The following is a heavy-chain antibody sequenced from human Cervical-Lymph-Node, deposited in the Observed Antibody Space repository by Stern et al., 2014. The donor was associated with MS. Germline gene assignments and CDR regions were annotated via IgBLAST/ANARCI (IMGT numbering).Heavy chain of an antibody. CDR2: INHSGST. D-gene: IGHD6-13*01. CDR1: GGSFSGYY. CDR3: ARKRLLVSDY. Sequence: QVQLVQWGAGLLKPSETLSLTCAVYGGSFSGYYWSWIRQPPGKGLEWIGEINHSGSTNYNPSLKSRVTISVDTSKNQFSLKLSSVTAADTAVYYCARKRLLVSDYWGQGTLVTVSS. J-gene: IGHJ4*02. V-gene: IGHV4-34*01.